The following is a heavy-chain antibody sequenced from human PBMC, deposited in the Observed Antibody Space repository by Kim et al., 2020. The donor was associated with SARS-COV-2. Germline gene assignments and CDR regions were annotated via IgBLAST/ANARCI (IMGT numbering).Heavy chain of an antibody. CDR1: GYTFTSYD. D-gene: IGHD4-17*01. J-gene: IGHJ5*02. CDR3: ARVSGTVTQRRENWFDP. Sequence: ASVKVSCKASGYTFTSYDINWVRQATGQGLEWMGWMNPNSGNTGYAQKFQGRVTMTRNTSISTAYMELSSLRSEDTAVYYCARVSGTVTQRRENWFDPWGQGTLVTVSS. CDR2: MNPNSGNT. V-gene: IGHV1-8*01.